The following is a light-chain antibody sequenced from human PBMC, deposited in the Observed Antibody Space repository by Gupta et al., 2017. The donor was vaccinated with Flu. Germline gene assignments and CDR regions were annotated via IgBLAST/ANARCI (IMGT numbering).Light chain of an antibody. Sequence: QSVLTQPPSVSGAPGQRVTISCTGSSSNIGADYDVHWYQHLPGTAPKLLISGNINRPSGVPDRFSGSKSGTSASLAITGLQPEDEAEYYCQSYDSSLSAWVFGGGTKLTVL. V-gene: IGLV1-40*01. CDR1: SSNIGADYD. CDR3: QSYDSSLSAWV. J-gene: IGLJ3*02. CDR2: GNI.